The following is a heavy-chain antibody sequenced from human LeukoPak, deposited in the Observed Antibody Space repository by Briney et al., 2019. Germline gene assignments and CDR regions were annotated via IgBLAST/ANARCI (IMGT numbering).Heavy chain of an antibody. CDR3: ARDLGATTGAPWYYFDN. V-gene: IGHV1-2*02. CDR2: INPNTGGT. Sequence: ASVTVSCTASGYTFTDYYFHWVRQVPGQGLECMGWINPNTGGTNYPQKFQGRVTMTRDTAISTAYMELTSLRSDDTAVYYCARDLGATTGAPWYYFDNWGQGTLVTVPS. D-gene: IGHD1-26*01. J-gene: IGHJ4*01. CDR1: GYTFTDYY.